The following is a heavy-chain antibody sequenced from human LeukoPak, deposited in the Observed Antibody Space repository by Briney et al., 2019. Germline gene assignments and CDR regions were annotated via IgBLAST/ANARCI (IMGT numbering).Heavy chain of an antibody. Sequence: KTSETLSLTCTVSGYSISSGYYWGWIRQPPGKGLEWIGSIYHSGSTNYNPSLKSRVTISVDTSKNQFSLKLSSVTAADTAVYYCARGSSYGSELVSNWFDPWGQGTLVTVSS. CDR3: ARGSSYGSELVSNWFDP. J-gene: IGHJ5*02. CDR2: IYHSGST. V-gene: IGHV4-38-2*02. D-gene: IGHD5-18*01. CDR1: GYSISSGYY.